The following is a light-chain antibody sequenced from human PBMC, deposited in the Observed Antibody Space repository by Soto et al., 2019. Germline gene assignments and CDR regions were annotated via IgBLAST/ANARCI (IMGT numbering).Light chain of an antibody. CDR3: QQYNNWPFT. Sequence: EIVMTQSPATLSVSPGERATITCRASQRISTYLNWYQQKPGKAPKLLIYGASTRATGIPARFSGSGSGTEFTLTISSLQSEDFAVYYCQQYNNWPFTFGPGTKVDIK. V-gene: IGKV3-15*01. CDR2: GAS. CDR1: QRISTY. J-gene: IGKJ3*01.